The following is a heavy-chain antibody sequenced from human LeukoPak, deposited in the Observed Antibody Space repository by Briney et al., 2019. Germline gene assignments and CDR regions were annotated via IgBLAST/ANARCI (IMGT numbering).Heavy chain of an antibody. D-gene: IGHD6-13*01. CDR2: IDPSDSYT. Sequence: GESLKVSCKGSGYSFTSYWISWVRQMPGKGLEWMGRIDPSDSYTNYSPSFQGHVTISADKSISTAYLQWSSLKASDTAMYYCARQDSSNFDYWGQGTLVTVSS. V-gene: IGHV5-10-1*01. CDR3: ARQDSSNFDY. CDR1: GYSFTSYW. J-gene: IGHJ4*02.